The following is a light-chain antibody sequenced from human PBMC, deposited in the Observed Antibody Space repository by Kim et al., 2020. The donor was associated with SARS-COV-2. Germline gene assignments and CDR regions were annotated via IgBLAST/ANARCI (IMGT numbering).Light chain of an antibody. CDR2: RAS. V-gene: IGKV1-5*03. CDR3: QQYISYSYS. J-gene: IGKJ2*01. CDR1: QTISIW. Sequence: DIRMTQSPSTLSASVGDTVTLTCRASQTISIWLAWYQQKPGKAPQLLMYRASNLESGVSSRFSGSGSGTEFTLTISSLQPDDIATYYCQQYISYSYSFGQGTKLEI.